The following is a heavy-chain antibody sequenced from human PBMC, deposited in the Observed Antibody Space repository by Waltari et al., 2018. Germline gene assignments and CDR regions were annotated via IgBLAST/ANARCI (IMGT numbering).Heavy chain of an antibody. Sequence: QVQLVRSAGEVKKPGASVKVSCKASGFTFSKHGISWVRQAPGQGLEWLGWISAYNGDTTYAQSLQGRITMTTDTSTSTAYMELRNLRSDDTAVYFCAREEPPYDIMRRDTWFDPWGQGTLITVSS. CDR2: ISAYNGDT. CDR1: GFTFSKHG. CDR3: AREEPPYDIMRRDTWFDP. J-gene: IGHJ5*02. D-gene: IGHD3-9*01. V-gene: IGHV1-18*04.